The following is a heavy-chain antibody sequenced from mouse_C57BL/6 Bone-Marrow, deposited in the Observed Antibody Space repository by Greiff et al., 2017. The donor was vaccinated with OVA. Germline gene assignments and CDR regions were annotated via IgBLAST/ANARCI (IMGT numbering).Heavy chain of an antibody. V-gene: IGHV1-18*01. CDR2: INPNNGGT. Sequence: EVQLQQSGPELVKPGASVKIPCKASGYTFTDYNMDWVKQSHGKSLEWIGDINPNNGGTIYNQKFKGKATFTVDKSSSTAYMELRSLTSEDTAVYYCARRITTRVWYLDYWGQGTTLTVSS. CDR3: ARRITTRVWYLDY. D-gene: IGHD1-1*01. CDR1: GYTFTDYN. J-gene: IGHJ2*01.